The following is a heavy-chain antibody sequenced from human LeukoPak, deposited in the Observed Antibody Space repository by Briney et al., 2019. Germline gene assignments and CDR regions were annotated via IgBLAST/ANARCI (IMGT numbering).Heavy chain of an antibody. CDR3: TRSSSGAFDI. J-gene: IGHJ3*02. D-gene: IGHD3-10*01. V-gene: IGHV3-7*01. Sequence: PGGSLRLSCAASGFTFSSYWMSWVRQAPGKGLEWVANIKQDGSEKYYVDSVKGRFTIFRDNAKNSLFLQMNSLTAEDTAAYYCTRSSSGAFDIWGQGTMVTVSS. CDR2: IKQDGSEK. CDR1: GFTFSSYW.